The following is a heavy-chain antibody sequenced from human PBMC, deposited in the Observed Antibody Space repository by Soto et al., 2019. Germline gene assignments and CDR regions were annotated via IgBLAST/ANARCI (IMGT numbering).Heavy chain of an antibody. D-gene: IGHD2-2*01. V-gene: IGHV4-59*06. Sequence: SETLSFTCTVSGGSISSYYWSWIRQHPGKGLEWIGYIYYSGSTYYNPSLKSRVTISVDTSKNQFSLKLSSVTAAVTAVYYCARVGPDIVVVPAAPNWFDPWGQGTLVTVSS. CDR2: IYYSGST. CDR1: GGSISSYY. J-gene: IGHJ5*02. CDR3: ARVGPDIVVVPAAPNWFDP.